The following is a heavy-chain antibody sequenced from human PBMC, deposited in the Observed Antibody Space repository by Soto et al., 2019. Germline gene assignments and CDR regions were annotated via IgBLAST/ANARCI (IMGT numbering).Heavy chain of an antibody. D-gene: IGHD6-13*01. J-gene: IGHJ4*02. Sequence: GSLRLSCVASGFTFSSYEMNWVRLAPGKGLEWVSYISSSGSTIYYADSVKGRFTISRDNAKNSLYLQMNSLRAEDTAVYYCSSSWYVGAFDYWGQGTLVTVSS. CDR1: GFTFSSYE. CDR3: SSSWYVGAFDY. CDR2: ISSSGSTI. V-gene: IGHV3-48*03.